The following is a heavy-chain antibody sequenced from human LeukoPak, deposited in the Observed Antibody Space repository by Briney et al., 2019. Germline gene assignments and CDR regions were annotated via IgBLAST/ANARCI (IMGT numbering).Heavy chain of an antibody. CDR3: AKYSTSIIRGAFDF. Sequence: GGSLRLSCAASGFTFKTCAMSWVRQAPGEGLEWVASISAGGLNTYYADAVEGRFSISRDNSKDTVFLQMNSLRAEDTALYYCAKYSTSIIRGAFDFWGQGTMVTVSS. D-gene: IGHD3-10*01. CDR1: GFTFKTCA. J-gene: IGHJ3*01. V-gene: IGHV3-23*01. CDR2: ISAGGLNT.